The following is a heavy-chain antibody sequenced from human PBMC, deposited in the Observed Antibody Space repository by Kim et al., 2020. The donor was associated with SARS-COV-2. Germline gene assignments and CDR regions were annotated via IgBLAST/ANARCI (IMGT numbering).Heavy chain of an antibody. J-gene: IGHJ4*02. CDR1: GGSISSGGYY. D-gene: IGHD6-6*01. CDR3: ARVTSSSSSGDY. V-gene: IGHV4-31*03. Sequence: SETLSLTCTVSGGSISSGGYYWSWIRQHPGKGLEWIGYIYYSGSTYYNPSLKSRVTISVDTSKNQFSLKLSSVTAADTAVYYCARVTSSSSSGDYWGQGTLVTVSS. CDR2: IYYSGST.